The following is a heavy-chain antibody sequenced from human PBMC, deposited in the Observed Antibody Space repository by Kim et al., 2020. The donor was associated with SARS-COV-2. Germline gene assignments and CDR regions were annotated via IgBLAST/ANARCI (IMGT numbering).Heavy chain of an antibody. CDR1: GFTFSSYS. J-gene: IGHJ6*02. CDR3: ARDRERMGMDV. D-gene: IGHD2-15*01. CDR2: ISSSSSYI. V-gene: IGHV3-21*01. Sequence: GGSLRLSCAASGFTFSSYSMNWVRQAPGKGLEWVSSISSSSSYIYYADSVKGRFTISRDNAKNSLYLQMNSLRAEDTAVYYCARDRERMGMDVWGQGTTVTVSS.